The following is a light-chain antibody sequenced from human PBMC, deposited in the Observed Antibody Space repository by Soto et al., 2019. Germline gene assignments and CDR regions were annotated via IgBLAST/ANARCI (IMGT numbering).Light chain of an antibody. CDR3: ANWDSNIHWV. CDR1: SGHSSYI. Sequence: QSVLTQSSSASASLGSSVKLTCTLSSGHSSYIIAWHQQQPGKAPRYLMKLEGSGSYNKGSGVPDRFSGSSSGADRYLTISNLQFEDEADYYCANWDSNIHWVFGGGTMLAAL. J-gene: IGLJ3*02. V-gene: IGLV4-60*02. CDR2: LEGSGSY.